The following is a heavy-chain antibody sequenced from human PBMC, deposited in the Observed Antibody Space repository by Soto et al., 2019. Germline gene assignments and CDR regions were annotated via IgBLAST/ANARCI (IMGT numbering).Heavy chain of an antibody. CDR1: GGSISGSNW. CDR2: IYHSGST. D-gene: IGHD3-10*01. J-gene: IGHJ4*02. Sequence: PSETLCLTCAVAGGSISGSNWWSWVRQPPGKGLEWIGEIYHSGSTNYNPSLKSRVTISVDKSKNQFSLKLSSVTAADTAVYYCARVRYYYGSGSYFDYWGQGTLVTVSS. CDR3: ARVRYYYGSGSYFDY. V-gene: IGHV4-4*02.